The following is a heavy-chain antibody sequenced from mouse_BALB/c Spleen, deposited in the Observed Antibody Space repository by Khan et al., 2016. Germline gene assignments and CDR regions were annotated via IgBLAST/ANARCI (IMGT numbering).Heavy chain of an antibody. D-gene: IGHD2-3*01. CDR2: IHYSGST. CDR3: ARGGDGYYRAWFAY. V-gene: IGHV3-1*02. CDR1: GYSITSGYS. Sequence: QLEESGPDLVKPSQSLSLTCPVTGYSITSGYSWHWIRQFPGNKLEWMGYIHYSGSTNYNPSLKSRISINRDTSKNQFFLPMNSVTTEDTATYSCARGGDGYYRAWFAYWGQGTLVTVAA. J-gene: IGHJ3*01.